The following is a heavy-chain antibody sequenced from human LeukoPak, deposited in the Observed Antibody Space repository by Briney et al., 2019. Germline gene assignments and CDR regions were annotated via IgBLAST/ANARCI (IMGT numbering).Heavy chain of an antibody. D-gene: IGHD2-2*01. V-gene: IGHV1-69*13. J-gene: IGHJ4*02. CDR1: GGTFSSYA. CDR2: IIPIFGTA. Sequence: ASVKVSCKASGGTFSSYAISWVRQAPGQGLEWMGGIIPIFGTANYAQKFQGRVTITADESTSTAYMELSSLRSEDTAVYYCASSAYLSCSSTSCYVSYFDYWGQGTLVTVSS. CDR3: ASSAYLSCSSTSCYVSYFDY.